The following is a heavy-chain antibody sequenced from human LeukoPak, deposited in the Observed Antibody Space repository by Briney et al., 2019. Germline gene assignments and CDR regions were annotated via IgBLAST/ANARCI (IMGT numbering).Heavy chain of an antibody. Sequence: GGSLRLSCAASGFTFSSYWMSWVRQAPGKGLEWVANIKQDGSEKYYVDSVKGRFTISRDNAKNSLYLQMNSLRAEDTAVYYCARGARDYYDSSGYYLRTWGQGTLVTVSS. J-gene: IGHJ5*02. CDR1: GFTFSSYW. D-gene: IGHD3-22*01. CDR2: IKQDGSEK. V-gene: IGHV3-7*03. CDR3: ARGARDYYDSSGYYLRT.